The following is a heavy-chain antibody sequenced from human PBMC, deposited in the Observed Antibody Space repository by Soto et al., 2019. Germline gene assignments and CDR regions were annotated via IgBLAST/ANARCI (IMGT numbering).Heavy chain of an antibody. Sequence: LRLSCAASGFTFSSYAMHWVRQAPGKGLEWVAVISYDGSNKYYADSVKGRFTISRDNSKNTLYLQMNSLRAEDTAVYYCARDSFSSTGLDYWGQGTLVTVSS. J-gene: IGHJ4*02. D-gene: IGHD2-2*01. CDR3: ARDSFSSTGLDY. V-gene: IGHV3-30-3*01. CDR2: ISYDGSNK. CDR1: GFTFSSYA.